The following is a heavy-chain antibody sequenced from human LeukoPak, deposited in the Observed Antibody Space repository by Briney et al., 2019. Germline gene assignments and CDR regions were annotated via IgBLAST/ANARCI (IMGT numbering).Heavy chain of an antibody. V-gene: IGHV4-59*12. CDR1: GGSISSYY. CDR2: IYHSGST. J-gene: IGHJ6*02. Sequence: SETLSLTCTVSGGSISSYYWSWIRQPPGKGLEWIGYIYHSGSTHYNPSLKSRVTISVERSKNQFSLKLTSVTAADTAVYYRARGHYYSGMDVWGQGTTVTVSS. CDR3: ARGHYYSGMDV.